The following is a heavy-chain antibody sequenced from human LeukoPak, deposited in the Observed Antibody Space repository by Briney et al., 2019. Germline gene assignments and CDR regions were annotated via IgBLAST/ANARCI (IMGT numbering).Heavy chain of an antibody. CDR1: GGSFSGYY. Sequence: PSETLSLTCAVYGGSFSGYYWSWIRQPPGKGLEWIGEINHSGSTNYNPSLKSRVTISVDTSKNQFSLKLSSVTAADTAVYYCARTTHVAGIDYWGQGTLVTVSS. CDR2: INHSGST. CDR3: ARTTHVAGIDY. V-gene: IGHV4-34*01. J-gene: IGHJ4*02. D-gene: IGHD6-19*01.